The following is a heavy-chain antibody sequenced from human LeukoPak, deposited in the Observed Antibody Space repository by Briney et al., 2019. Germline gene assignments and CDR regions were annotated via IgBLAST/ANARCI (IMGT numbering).Heavy chain of an antibody. CDR1: GGSFGGYY. CDR3: ARADTYYYDSSGSYYFDY. CDR2: INHSGST. V-gene: IGHV4-34*01. Sequence: SETLSLTCAVYGGSFGGYYWSWIRQPPGKGLEWIGEINHSGSTNYNPSLKSRVTISVDTSKNQFSLKLSSVTAADTAVYYCARADTYYYDSSGSYYFDYWGQGTLVTVSS. J-gene: IGHJ4*02. D-gene: IGHD3-22*01.